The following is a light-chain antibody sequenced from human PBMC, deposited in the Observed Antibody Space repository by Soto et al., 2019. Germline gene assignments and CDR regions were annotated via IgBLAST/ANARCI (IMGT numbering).Light chain of an antibody. CDR2: DAS. CDR3: QQRSNWPLT. CDR1: QTISSW. V-gene: IGKV1-5*01. Sequence: DIQMGQGPWSLSGFVGDRVSVTWGASQTISSWLAWYQQKLGRAPRLLIYDASSLESGVPSRFSGSGYGTDFTLTISSLEPEDFAVYYCQQRSNWPLTFGGGTKVDIK. J-gene: IGKJ4*01.